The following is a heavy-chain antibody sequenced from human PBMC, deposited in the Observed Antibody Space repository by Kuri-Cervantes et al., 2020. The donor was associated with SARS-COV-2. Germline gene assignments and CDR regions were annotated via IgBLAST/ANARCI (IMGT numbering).Heavy chain of an antibody. D-gene: IGHD1-26*01. CDR3: ASSIASGAFDI. J-gene: IGHJ3*02. Sequence: LSLTCAASGFTFSSYEVNWVRQAPGKGLEWVSYISSSGSTIYYADSVRGRFTISRDNAKNSLYLQMNSLRAEDTAVYYCASSIASGAFDIWGQGTMVTVSS. CDR1: GFTFSSYE. CDR2: ISSSGSTI. V-gene: IGHV3-48*03.